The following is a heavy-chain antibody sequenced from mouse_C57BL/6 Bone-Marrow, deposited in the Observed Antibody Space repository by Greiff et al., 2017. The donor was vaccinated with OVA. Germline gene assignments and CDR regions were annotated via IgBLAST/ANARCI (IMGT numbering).Heavy chain of an antibody. CDR3: ARYDYYAMDY. CDR2: ISYDGSN. J-gene: IGHJ4*01. V-gene: IGHV3-6*01. Sequence: EVKLVESGPGLVKPSQSLSLTCSVTGYSITSGYYWNWIRQFPGNKLEWMGYISYDGSNNYNPSLKNRISITRDTSKNQFFLKLNSVTTEDTATYYCARYDYYAMDYWGQGTSVTVSS. CDR1: GYSITSGYY.